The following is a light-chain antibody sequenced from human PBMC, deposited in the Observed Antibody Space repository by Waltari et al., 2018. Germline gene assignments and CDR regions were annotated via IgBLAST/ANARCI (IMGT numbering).Light chain of an antibody. Sequence: QSVLTQPPSASGTPGQRVTISCSGSSSNIGSNTVNWYQQPPGTAPKLLIYSNNQRPSRVPDRFSGSKSGTSASLAISGLQSEDEADYYCAAWDDSLNGVVFGGGTKLTVL. V-gene: IGLV1-44*01. CDR1: SSNIGSNT. CDR3: AAWDDSLNGVV. J-gene: IGLJ2*01. CDR2: SNN.